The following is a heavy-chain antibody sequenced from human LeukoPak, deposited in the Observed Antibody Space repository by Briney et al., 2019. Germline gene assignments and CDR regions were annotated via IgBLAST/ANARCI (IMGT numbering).Heavy chain of an antibody. D-gene: IGHD6-19*01. CDR1: GFTFGDYA. CDR2: IRSKAYGGTT. CDR3: TRVRRGQWLSFVYFDY. V-gene: IGHV3-49*04. Sequence: GGSLRLSCTASGFTFGDYAMSWVRQAPGKGLEWVGFIRSKAYGGTTEYAASVKGRFTISRDDSKSIAYLQMNSLKTEDTAVYYCTRVRRGQWLSFVYFDYWGQGTLVTVSS. J-gene: IGHJ4*02.